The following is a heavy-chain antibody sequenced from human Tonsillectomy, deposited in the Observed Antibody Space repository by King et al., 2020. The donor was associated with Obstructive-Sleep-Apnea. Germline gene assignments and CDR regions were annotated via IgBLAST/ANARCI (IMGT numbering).Heavy chain of an antibody. CDR1: GYTLTSYG. D-gene: IGHD1-26*01. J-gene: IGHJ4*02. CDR3: ARVNSGSNRYYFDN. CDR2: LRVYNGNA. Sequence: QLVQSGAEVKKPGASVKVSCKASGYTLTSYGISWVRQAPGQGLEWMGWLRVYNGNANYAQKLQGRVTMTTDTSTSTAYMELRSLRSDDTAVYYCARVNSGSNRYYFDNWGQGTLVTVSS. V-gene: IGHV1-18*01.